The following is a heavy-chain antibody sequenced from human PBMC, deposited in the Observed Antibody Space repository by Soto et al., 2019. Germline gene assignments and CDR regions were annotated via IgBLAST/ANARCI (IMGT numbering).Heavy chain of an antibody. D-gene: IGHD2-8*01. V-gene: IGHV1-46*01. J-gene: IGHJ6*02. CDR2: INPSGGST. CDR3: ASRAMYEPNDSRGYYYGMDV. CDR1: GYTFTSYY. Sequence: QVQLVQSGAEVKKPGASVKVSCKASGYTFTSYYMHWVRQAPGQGLEWMGIINPSGGSTSYAQKFQGRVTMTRDTSTSTVYMELSSLRYEDTAVYYCASRAMYEPNDSRGYYYGMDVWGQGTTVTVSS.